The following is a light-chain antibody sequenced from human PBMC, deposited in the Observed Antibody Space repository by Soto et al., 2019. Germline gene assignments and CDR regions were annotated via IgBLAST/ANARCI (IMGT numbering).Light chain of an antibody. CDR1: QSVRSSY. V-gene: IGKV3-20*01. J-gene: IGKJ3*01. Sequence: ESVLTQSPGTLSLSPGERATLSCRASQSVRSSYLAWYQHKTGQAPRLLIYGASSRATGIPDRFSGSGSGKDFTLNISSLEPEDFAVYYCQQYGSSPRFTFGPGTKVDIK. CDR2: GAS. CDR3: QQYGSSPRFT.